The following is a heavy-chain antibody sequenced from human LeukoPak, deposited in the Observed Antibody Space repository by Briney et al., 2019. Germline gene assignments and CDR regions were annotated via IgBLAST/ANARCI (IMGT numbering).Heavy chain of an antibody. Sequence: GRSLRLSCTSSGFTFGTYAVSWFRQAPGKGLEWVAFIRSKTFGGTTEYAASVKGRFTISRDDSKSIAYLQMNSMKTEDTAVYYCTRYSGRTDYWGQGTLVSVSS. D-gene: IGHD5-18*01. CDR1: GFTFGTYA. V-gene: IGHV3-49*03. J-gene: IGHJ4*02. CDR2: IRSKTFGGTT. CDR3: TRYSGRTDY.